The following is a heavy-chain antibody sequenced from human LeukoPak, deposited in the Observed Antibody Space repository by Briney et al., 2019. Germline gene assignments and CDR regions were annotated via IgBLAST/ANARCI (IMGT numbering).Heavy chain of an antibody. CDR2: ISGSGGYT. CDR1: GFTFSSFP. V-gene: IGHV3-23*01. Sequence: GGSLRLSCAASGFTFSSFPMSWVRQAPGKGLEWVSGISGSGGYTYYADSVKGRFTISRDNSKYTVYLQMNILRGEDTAVYYCAKDFETTVAIRHFDFWGQGSLVTVSS. J-gene: IGHJ4*02. D-gene: IGHD4-23*01. CDR3: AKDFETTVAIRHFDF.